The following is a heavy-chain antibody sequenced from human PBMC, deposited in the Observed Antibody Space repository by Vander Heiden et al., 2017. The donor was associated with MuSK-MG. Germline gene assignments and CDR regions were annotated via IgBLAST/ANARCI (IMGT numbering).Heavy chain of an antibody. Sequence: EVQLVESGGGLVQPGGSLRLACVASGISFTPHWMTWFRQTPGKGLEWVANIRPGGSDKHYVESVKGRFTISRDDATNSVFLQMNSLRVEDTAVYYCARGGRVAVPGEILWGQGTLVTVSS. V-gene: IGHV3-7*01. CDR1: GISFTPHW. CDR2: IRPGGSDK. CDR3: ARGGRVAVPGEIL. J-gene: IGHJ4*02. D-gene: IGHD3-16*01.